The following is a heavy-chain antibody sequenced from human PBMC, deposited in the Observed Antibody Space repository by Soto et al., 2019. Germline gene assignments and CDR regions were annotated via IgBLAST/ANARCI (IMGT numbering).Heavy chain of an antibody. CDR2: INWNGGST. CDR3: ARDEYCSGGSCYSDAFDI. J-gene: IGHJ3*02. CDR1: GFTFDDYG. D-gene: IGHD2-15*01. V-gene: IGHV3-20*04. Sequence: GGSLRLSCAASGFTFDDYGMSWVRQAPGKGLEWVSGINWNGGSTGYAETVKGRFTISRDNAKNSLYLQMNSLRAEDTALYYCARDEYCSGGSCYSDAFDIWGQGTMVTVSS.